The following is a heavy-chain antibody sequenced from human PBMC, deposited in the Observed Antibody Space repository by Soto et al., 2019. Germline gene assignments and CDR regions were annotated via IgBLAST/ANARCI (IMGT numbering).Heavy chain of an antibody. CDR1: GGSFSTYY. J-gene: IGHJ3*02. D-gene: IGHD3-9*01. CDR3: ARGGSNDWQVASDI. Sequence: SETLSRTCVVSGGSFSTYYYNWTRQSPGKGLEWIGEINHSGSNNYRPSLKSRVTMSLDTSKKQFSMKLTSVTAADTAVYYCARGGSNDWQVASDIGGQATRVTVSS. CDR2: INHSGSN. V-gene: IGHV4-34*01.